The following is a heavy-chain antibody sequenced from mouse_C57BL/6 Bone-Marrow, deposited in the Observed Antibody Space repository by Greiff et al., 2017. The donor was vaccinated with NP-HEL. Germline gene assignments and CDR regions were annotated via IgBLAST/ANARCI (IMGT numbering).Heavy chain of an antibody. Sequence: VQLQQSGPELVKPGASVKISCKASGYSFTGYYMNWVKQSPEKSLEWIGEINPSTGGTTYNQKFKAKATLTVDKSSSTAYMQLKSLTSEDSAVYYCARERDGSSYYFDYWGQGTTLTVSS. CDR3: ARERDGSSYYFDY. D-gene: IGHD1-1*01. V-gene: IGHV1-42*01. J-gene: IGHJ2*01. CDR2: INPSTGGT. CDR1: GYSFTGYY.